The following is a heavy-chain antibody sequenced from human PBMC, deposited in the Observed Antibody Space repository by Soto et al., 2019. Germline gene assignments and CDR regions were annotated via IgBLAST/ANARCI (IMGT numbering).Heavy chain of an antibody. CDR1: GGSFSGYY. CDR2: INHSGST. Sequence: SETLSLTCAVYGGSFSGYYWSWIRQPLGKGLEWIGEINHSGSTNYNPSLKSRVTISVDTSKNQFSLKLSSVTAADTAVYYCASDWLSYPYYYGMDVWGQGTKVTVSS. CDR3: ASDWLSYPYYYGMDV. V-gene: IGHV4-34*01. J-gene: IGHJ6*02. D-gene: IGHD3-9*01.